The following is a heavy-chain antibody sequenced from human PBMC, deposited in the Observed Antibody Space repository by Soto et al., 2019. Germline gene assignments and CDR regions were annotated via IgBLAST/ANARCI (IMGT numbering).Heavy chain of an antibody. CDR1: AGPFSTYA. CDR3: ASGIQLWLRRINNGYSG. J-gene: IGHJ4*02. D-gene: IGHD5-18*01. V-gene: IGHV1-69*12. Sequence: QLQLVQSGAEVKKPESSVKVSCKAPAGPFSTYAISGVRQAPGQGLEWMGGMIPMFGTANYAQRFQDRVTITAIESTNTVYMELSSLRSEDTAVYFCASGIQLWLRRINNGYSGWGQGTLVTVSS. CDR2: MIPMFGTA.